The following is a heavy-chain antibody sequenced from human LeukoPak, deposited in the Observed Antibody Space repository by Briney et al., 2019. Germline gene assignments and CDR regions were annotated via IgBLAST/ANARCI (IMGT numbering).Heavy chain of an antibody. CDR2: ISSSSGYI. J-gene: IGHJ4*02. V-gene: IGHV3-21*01. D-gene: IGHD5-18*01. CDR1: GFTFSSYS. CDR3: ATTLYGYSLGEFDY. Sequence: GSLRLSCAASGFTFSSYSMNWVRQAPGKGLEWVSSISSSSGYIYSADSVKGRFTISRDNAKNSLYLQMNSLRAEDTAVYYCATTLYGYSLGEFDYWGQGTLVTVSS.